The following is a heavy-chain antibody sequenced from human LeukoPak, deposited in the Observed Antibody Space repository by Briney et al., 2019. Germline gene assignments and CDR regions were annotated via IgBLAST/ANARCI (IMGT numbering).Heavy chain of an antibody. D-gene: IGHD5-24*01. CDR2: ITTTGTAA. V-gene: IGHV3-48*02. CDR1: GFTISRYS. J-gene: IGHJ4*02. Sequence: GGSLRLSCAASGFTISRYSMNWVRQAPGKGLEWLSYITTTGTAAYYADSVRGRFTMSRDNAKNSLSLQMNSLRDEDTAVYYCVRDYAYIFDFWGQGTLVTVSS. CDR3: VRDYAYIFDF.